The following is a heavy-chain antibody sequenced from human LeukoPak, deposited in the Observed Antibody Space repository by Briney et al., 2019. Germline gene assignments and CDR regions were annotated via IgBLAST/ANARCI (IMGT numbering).Heavy chain of an antibody. J-gene: IGHJ4*02. CDR2: INHSGST. D-gene: IGHD3-16*01. V-gene: IGHV4-34*01. Sequence: SETLSLTCAVSGYSINSGYYWSWIRQPPGKGLEWIGEINHSGSTNYDPSLKSRVTISVDTSKNQFSLKLSSVTATDTAVYYCATSKYYDYVWGSYDIYYFDYWGQGALVTVSS. CDR1: GYSINSGYY. CDR3: ATSKYYDYVWGSYDIYYFDY.